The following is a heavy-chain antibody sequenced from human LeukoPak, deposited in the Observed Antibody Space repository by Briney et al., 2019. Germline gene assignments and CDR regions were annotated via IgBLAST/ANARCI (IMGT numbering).Heavy chain of an antibody. CDR1: GFTFSSYS. Sequence: GGSLRLSCAASGFTFSSYSMNWVRQAPGKGLEWVSSISSSSSYIYYADSVKGRFTISRDNAKNSLYPQMNSLRAEDTAVYYCARDRNGYYSFDYWGQGTLVTVSS. J-gene: IGHJ4*02. CDR2: ISSSSSYI. V-gene: IGHV3-21*01. CDR3: ARDRNGYYSFDY. D-gene: IGHD3-22*01.